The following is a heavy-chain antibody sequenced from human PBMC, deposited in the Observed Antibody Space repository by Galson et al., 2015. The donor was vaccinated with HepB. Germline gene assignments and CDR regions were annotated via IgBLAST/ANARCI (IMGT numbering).Heavy chain of an antibody. CDR2: IWYDGSNK. Sequence: SLRLSCAASGFTFSSYGMHWVRQAPGKGLEWVAVIWYDGSNKYYADSVKGRFTISRDNSKNTLYLQMNSLRAEDTAVYYCARQASYIVVVPVRDYGMDVWGQGTTVTVSS. CDR1: GFTFSSYG. D-gene: IGHD2-2*01. CDR3: ARQASYIVVVPVRDYGMDV. J-gene: IGHJ6*02. V-gene: IGHV3-33*08.